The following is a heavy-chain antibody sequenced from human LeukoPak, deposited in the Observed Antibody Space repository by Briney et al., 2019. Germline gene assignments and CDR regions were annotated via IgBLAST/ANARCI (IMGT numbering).Heavy chain of an antibody. V-gene: IGHV4-61*02. D-gene: IGHD6-13*01. J-gene: IGHJ4*02. CDR2: IYPSGST. CDR3: ARDVLAAPGTFDY. CDR1: GDSISSGSFY. Sequence: SETLSLTCSVSGDSISSGSFYWSWIRQPAGRGLKWIGRIYPSGSTNYNPSLKSRVTISLDTSKNQFSLKLSSVTAADTAVYYCARDVLAAPGTFDYWGQGALVTVSS.